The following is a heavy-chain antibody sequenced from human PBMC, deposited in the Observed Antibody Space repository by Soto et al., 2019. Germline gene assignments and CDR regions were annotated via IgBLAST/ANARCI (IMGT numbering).Heavy chain of an antibody. CDR3: ARTPYGRRGYYYYYMDV. Sequence: PSETLSLTCAVSGYYISSSNWWGWIRQPPGKGLEWIGYIYYSGSTYYNPSLKSRVTMSVDTSKNQFSLKLSSVTAVDTAVYYCARTPYGRRGYYYYYMDVWGKGTTVTVSS. CDR2: IYYSGST. J-gene: IGHJ6*03. CDR1: GYYISSSNW. V-gene: IGHV4-28*01. D-gene: IGHD4-17*01.